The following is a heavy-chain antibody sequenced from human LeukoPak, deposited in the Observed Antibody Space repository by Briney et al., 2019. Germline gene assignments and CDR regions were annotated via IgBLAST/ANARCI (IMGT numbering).Heavy chain of an antibody. CDR1: GFTVSNAW. V-gene: IGHV3-15*01. J-gene: IGHJ3*02. CDR2: IRSKGDGGTT. Sequence: PGGSLRLSCAASGFTVSNAWMSWVRQAPGKGLEWVGRIRSKGDGGTTDYAAPVKGRFTISRDDSKNTLYLQMNSLKTEDTAVYYCTTYNSRDAFDIWGQGTMVTVSS. CDR3: TTYNSRDAFDI. D-gene: IGHD2/OR15-2a*01.